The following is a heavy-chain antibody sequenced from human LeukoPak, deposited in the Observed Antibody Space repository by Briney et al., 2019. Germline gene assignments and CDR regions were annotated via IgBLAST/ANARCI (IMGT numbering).Heavy chain of an antibody. Sequence: SETLSLTCTVSGGSISSYYWSWIRQPPGKGLEWIGYIYYSGSTNYNPSLKSRVTISVDTSKNQFSLKLSSVTAADTAVYYCARDPIAVAGSTDYWGQGTLVTVSS. D-gene: IGHD6-19*01. J-gene: IGHJ4*02. V-gene: IGHV4-59*12. CDR2: IYYSGST. CDR3: ARDPIAVAGSTDY. CDR1: GGSISSYY.